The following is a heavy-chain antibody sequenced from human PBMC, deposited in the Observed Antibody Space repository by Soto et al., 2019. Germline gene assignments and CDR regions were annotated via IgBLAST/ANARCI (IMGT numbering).Heavy chain of an antibody. J-gene: IGHJ4*02. V-gene: IGHV1-18*01. CDR3: AKLTTVTSGLFD. D-gene: IGHD4-17*01. CDR1: GYTFTSYG. Sequence: ASLKVSCKASGYTFTSYGISWVRQAPGQGLEWMGWISAYNGNTNYAQKLQGRVTMTTDTSTSTAYMELRSLRSDDTAVYYCAKLTTVTSGLFDWGQGTLVTVSS. CDR2: ISAYNGNT.